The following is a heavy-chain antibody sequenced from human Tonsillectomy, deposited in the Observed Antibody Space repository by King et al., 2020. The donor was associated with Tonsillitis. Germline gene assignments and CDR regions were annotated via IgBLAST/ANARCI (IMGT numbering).Heavy chain of an antibody. V-gene: IGHV3-74*01. CDR1: GFTFSRYW. CDR2: IESDGTIT. Sequence: VQLVESGGGLFQPGGSLRLSCAASGFTFSRYWMHWVRQAPGKGLVWVSRIESDGTITTYADSVKGRFTISRDNAKNTLYLQMNSLRAEDTAVYYCARVNDNGDYNYFYYGMDVWGQGTTVTVSS. J-gene: IGHJ6*02. D-gene: IGHD4-17*01. CDR3: ARVNDNGDYNYFYYGMDV.